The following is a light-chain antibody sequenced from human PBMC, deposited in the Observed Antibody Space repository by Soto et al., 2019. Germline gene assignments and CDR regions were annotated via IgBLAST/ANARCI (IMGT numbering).Light chain of an antibody. CDR1: QDISNY. CDR2: AAS. Sequence: DIQMTQSPSSLSASVGDRVTITCRTSQDISNYLAWYQQKPGKVPKLLIYAASTLPSGVPTRFSGGGSGTDFSLTSSSLQPEDVATYYCQKYNSAPHTFGGGTKVEIQ. V-gene: IGKV1-27*01. J-gene: IGKJ4*01. CDR3: QKYNSAPHT.